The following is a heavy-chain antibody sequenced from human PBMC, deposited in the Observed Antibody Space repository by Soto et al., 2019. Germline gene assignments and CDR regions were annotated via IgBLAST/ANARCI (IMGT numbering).Heavy chain of an antibody. D-gene: IGHD1-7*01. J-gene: IGHJ4*02. CDR3: STDALNYGSFDY. CDR1: GFTFSDAW. Sequence: VGSLRLSCAASGFTFSDAWMTWLRQTPGRGLEWVGRIKNKRSDEATDYAAAVKGRFIISRDDSKNTLYLQMHSLTTEDTAVYYCSTDALNYGSFDYCGQRTLVTVSS. CDR2: IKNKRSDEAT. V-gene: IGHV3-15*01.